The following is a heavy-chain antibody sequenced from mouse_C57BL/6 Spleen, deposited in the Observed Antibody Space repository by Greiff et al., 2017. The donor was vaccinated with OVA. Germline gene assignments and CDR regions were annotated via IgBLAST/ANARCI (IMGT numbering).Heavy chain of an antibody. Sequence: VQLQQSGPELVKPGASVKIPCKAPGYTFTDYNMDWVKQSHGKSLEWIGDINPNNGGTIYNQKFKGKATLTVDKSSSTAYMELRSLTSEDTAVYYCARKEGVAWFAYWGQGTLVTVSA. CDR2: INPNNGGT. V-gene: IGHV1-18*01. CDR3: ARKEGVAWFAY. J-gene: IGHJ3*01. CDR1: GYTFTDYN.